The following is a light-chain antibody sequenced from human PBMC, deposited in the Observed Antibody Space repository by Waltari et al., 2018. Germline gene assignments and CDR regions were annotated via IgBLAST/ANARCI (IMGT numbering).Light chain of an antibody. J-gene: IGKJ1*01. CDR1: QSVSTS. V-gene: IGKV3-20*01. CDR2: VAS. Sequence: CRTSQSVSTSLAGNQQKPCQAPRLLIYVASSRATGVPERFGGSGSGTSFSLTISRLEPKDFALYYFQHYVRLPVSFGQGPKLEFK. CDR3: QHYVRLPVS.